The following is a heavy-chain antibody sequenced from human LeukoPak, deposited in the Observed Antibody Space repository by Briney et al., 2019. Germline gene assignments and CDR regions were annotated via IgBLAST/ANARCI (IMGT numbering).Heavy chain of an antibody. CDR2: IIPILGIA. CDR1: GGTFSSYA. D-gene: IGHD3-22*01. CDR3: AREVGDSSGYLDY. V-gene: IGHV1-69*04. J-gene: IGHJ4*02. Sequence: SVKVSCKASGGTFSSYAISWVRQAPGQGLEWMGRIIPILGIANYAQKFQGRVTITADKSTSTACMELSSLRSEDTAVYYCAREVGDSSGYLDYWGQGTLVTVSS.